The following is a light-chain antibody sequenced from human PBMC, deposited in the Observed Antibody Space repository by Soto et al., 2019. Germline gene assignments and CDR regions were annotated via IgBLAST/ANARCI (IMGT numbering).Light chain of an antibody. V-gene: IGKV3-15*01. CDR1: QSVTSN. Sequence: EIVMTQSPATLSVSPGERATLSCRASQSVTSNLAWYQQKPGQAPRLLMYGVSTRATGIPARFGGSGFATEFTLTISSLQSEDFAVYYCQQYSQWPLTFGGGTKVDIK. CDR2: GVS. CDR3: QQYSQWPLT. J-gene: IGKJ4*01.